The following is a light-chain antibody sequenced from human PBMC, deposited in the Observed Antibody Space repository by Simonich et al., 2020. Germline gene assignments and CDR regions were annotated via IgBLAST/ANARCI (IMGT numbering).Light chain of an antibody. CDR1: QGISSW. V-gene: IGKV1-12*01. J-gene: IGKJ4*01. Sequence: DIQMTQSPSSVSASVGDRVTITCRASQGISSWLDWYQQKPGKAPKPLIYAASSLQSGVPSRFSGSGSGTDFTLTISSLQPEYFATYYCQQYYSTPPTFGGGTKVEIK. CDR3: QQYYSTPPT. CDR2: AAS.